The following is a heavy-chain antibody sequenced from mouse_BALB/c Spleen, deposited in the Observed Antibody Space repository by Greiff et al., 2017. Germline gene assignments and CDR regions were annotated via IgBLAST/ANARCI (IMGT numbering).Heavy chain of an antibody. CDR2: IRNKANGYTT. Sequence: EVKLVESGGGLVQPGGSLRLSCATSGFTFTDYYMSWVRQPPGKALEWLGFIRNKANGYTTEYSASVKGRFTISRDNSQSILYLQMNTLRAEDSATYYCARATLWYSGFAYWGQGTLVTVSA. J-gene: IGHJ3*01. CDR3: ARATLWYSGFAY. CDR1: GFTFTDYY. D-gene: IGHD2-1*01. V-gene: IGHV7-3*02.